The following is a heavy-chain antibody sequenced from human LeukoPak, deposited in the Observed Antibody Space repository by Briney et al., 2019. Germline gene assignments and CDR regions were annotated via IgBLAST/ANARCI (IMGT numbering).Heavy chain of an antibody. V-gene: IGHV3-48*01. J-gene: IGHJ6*02. D-gene: IGHD2-2*02. CDR3: ARSRYTRGPIYYYYGMDV. CDR1: GFTFSSYS. Sequence: SGGSLRLSCAASGFTFSSYSMSWVRQAPGKGLEWVSYISSSSSTIYYADSVKGRFTISRDNAKNSLYLQMNSPRAEDTAVYYCARSRYTRGPIYYYYGMDVWGQGTTVTVSS. CDR2: ISSSSSTI.